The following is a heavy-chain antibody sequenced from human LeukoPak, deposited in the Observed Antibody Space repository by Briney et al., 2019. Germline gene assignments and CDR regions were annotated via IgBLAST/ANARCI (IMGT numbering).Heavy chain of an antibody. Sequence: GESLKISCKGSGYSLANNWSGMVRQMPGKGLECMGIIYPGDSDTRYSPSFQGHVPISADKSISTAYLRWSSLKASDTAMYYCARLSPFCRIKGDGTCYSDYWGQGTLVTVSS. V-gene: IGHV5-51*01. CDR3: ARLSPFCRIKGDGTCYSDY. J-gene: IGHJ4*02. CDR2: IYPGDSDT. CDR1: GYSLANNW. D-gene: IGHD2-15*01.